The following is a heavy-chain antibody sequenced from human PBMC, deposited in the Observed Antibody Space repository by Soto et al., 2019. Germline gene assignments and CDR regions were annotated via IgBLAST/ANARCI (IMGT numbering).Heavy chain of an antibody. V-gene: IGHV4-31*03. J-gene: IGHJ4*02. Sequence: SETLSLTCTVSGGSISSGGYYWSWIRQHPGKGLEWIGYIYYSGSTYYNPSLKSRVTISVDTSKNQFSLKLSSVTAADTAVYYCAREPPPYCGGDCYSCWGQGTLVTVSS. CDR3: AREPPPYCGGDCYSC. D-gene: IGHD2-21*02. CDR1: GGSISSGGYY. CDR2: IYYSGST.